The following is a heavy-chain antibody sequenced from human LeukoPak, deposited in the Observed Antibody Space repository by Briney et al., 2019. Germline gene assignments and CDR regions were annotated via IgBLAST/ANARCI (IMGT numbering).Heavy chain of an antibody. J-gene: IGHJ3*02. CDR1: GGSFSGYY. Sequence: PSETLSLTCAVYGGSFSGYYWSWIRQPPGKGLEWTGEINHSGSTNYNPSLKSRVTISVDTSKNRFSLKLSSVTAADTAVYYCARRAMRDAFDIWGQGTMVTVSS. CDR3: ARRAMRDAFDI. D-gene: IGHD2-2*01. CDR2: INHSGST. V-gene: IGHV4-34*01.